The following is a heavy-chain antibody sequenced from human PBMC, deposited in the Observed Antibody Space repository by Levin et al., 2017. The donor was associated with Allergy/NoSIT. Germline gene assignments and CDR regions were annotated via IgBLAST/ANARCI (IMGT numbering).Heavy chain of an antibody. D-gene: IGHD3-3*01. CDR3: ARQLGNFWSGYDYVDC. Sequence: GGSLRLSCAASGFTFSSYEMNWVRRAPGKGLEWVSYISSTGSTIYSADSVKGRFTISRDNAKNSLYLHMNSLRAEDTAVYYCARQLGNFWSGYDYVDCWGQGTLVTVSS. CDR2: ISSTGSTI. J-gene: IGHJ4*02. CDR1: GFTFSSYE. V-gene: IGHV3-48*03.